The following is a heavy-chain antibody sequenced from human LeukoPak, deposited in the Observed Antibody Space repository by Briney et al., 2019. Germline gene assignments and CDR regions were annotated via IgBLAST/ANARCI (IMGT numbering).Heavy chain of an antibody. D-gene: IGHD3-16*02. CDR3: ARDHLTVIEGPGN. J-gene: IGHJ4*02. CDR2: INPNSGGT. Sequence: ASVKVSCKASGYTFTDYYMYWVRQTPRQGLEWMGWINPNSGGTNYAQKFQGRVTMTRDTSITTAYMELSRLRFDDTAVYYCARDHLTVIEGPGNWGQGTLVTVSS. V-gene: IGHV1-2*02. CDR1: GYTFTDYY.